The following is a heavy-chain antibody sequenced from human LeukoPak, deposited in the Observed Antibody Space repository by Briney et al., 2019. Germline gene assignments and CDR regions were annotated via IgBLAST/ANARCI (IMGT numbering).Heavy chain of an antibody. D-gene: IGHD5-12*01. CDR1: GGSISSDY. CDR2: IYNSGNT. V-gene: IGHV4-59*08. CDR3: ARNRGIGGYDLSGGY. Sequence: SETLSLTCAVSGGSISSDYWSWVRQPPGKGLEWVGRIYNSGNTNYNPSLKSRVTISVDSSKNQFSLKLSSVTAADTAVYYCARNRGIGGYDLSGGYWGQETVVSVFS. J-gene: IGHJ4*02.